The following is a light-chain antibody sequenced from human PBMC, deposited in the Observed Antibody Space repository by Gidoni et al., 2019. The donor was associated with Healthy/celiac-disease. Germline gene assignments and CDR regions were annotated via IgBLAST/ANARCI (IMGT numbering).Light chain of an antibody. V-gene: IGKV3-20*01. J-gene: IGKJ4*01. CDR3: QQYGSSLGLT. CDR1: QSVSSSD. Sequence: DIVLTQSPGTLSLSPGERATLSCRASQSVSSSDLAWYQQKPGQAPRLLIYGASRRATGLPDRFSGSGSGTDFTLTISRLEPEDFAVYYCQQYGSSLGLTFGGGTKVEI. CDR2: GAS.